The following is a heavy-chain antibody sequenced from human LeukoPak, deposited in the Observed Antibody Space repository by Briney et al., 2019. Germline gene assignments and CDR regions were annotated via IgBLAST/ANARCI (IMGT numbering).Heavy chain of an antibody. CDR2: IYYSGST. CDR1: GGSISSYY. J-gene: IGHJ5*02. Sequence: SETLSLNCTVSGGSISSYYWSWIRQPPGKGLEWIGHIYYSGSTNYNPSLKSRVTISVDTSKNQFSLKLSSVTAADTAVYYCARGSVVRGEANWFDPWGQGTLVTVSS. CDR3: ARGSVVRGEANWFDP. V-gene: IGHV4-59*01. D-gene: IGHD3-10*01.